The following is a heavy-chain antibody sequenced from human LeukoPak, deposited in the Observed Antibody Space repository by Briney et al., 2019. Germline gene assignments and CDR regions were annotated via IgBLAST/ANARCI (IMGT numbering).Heavy chain of an antibody. CDR2: ISAYNGNT. CDR1: GYTFTSYG. J-gene: IGHJ5*02. V-gene: IGHV1-18*01. CDR3: ARKSLWFGESWFDP. Sequence: GASVKVSCKASGYTFTSYGISWVRQAPGQGLEWMGWISAYNGNTNYAQKLQGRVTMTTDTSTSTAYMELSSLRSEDTAVYYCARKSLWFGESWFDPWGQGTLVTVSS. D-gene: IGHD3-10*01.